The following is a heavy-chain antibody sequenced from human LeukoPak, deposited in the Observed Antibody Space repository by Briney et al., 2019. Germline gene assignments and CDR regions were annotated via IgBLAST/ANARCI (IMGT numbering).Heavy chain of an antibody. J-gene: IGHJ4*02. Sequence: PGGSLRLSCAASGLTFSSAWMHWVRQTPGKGLVWVSRIQSDGTTTYADSVRGRFTISRDNAKNTLYLQMNNLRAEGTGVYYCARDGSYKLDYWGQGTLITVSS. CDR2: IQSDGTT. D-gene: IGHD1-26*01. CDR1: GLTFSSAW. V-gene: IGHV3-74*01. CDR3: ARDGSYKLDY.